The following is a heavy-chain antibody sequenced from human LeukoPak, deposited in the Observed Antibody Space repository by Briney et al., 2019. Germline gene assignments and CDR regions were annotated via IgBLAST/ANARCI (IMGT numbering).Heavy chain of an antibody. Sequence: SETLSLTCTVSGDSISSYYWSWIRQPAGKGLEWIGRIHPSGSTNYNPSLKSRVTLSVDTSKNEFSLKLSSVTAADTAVYYCARGPPPDLDYWGRGTLVTVSS. CDR2: IHPSGST. CDR3: ARGPPPDLDY. J-gene: IGHJ4*02. V-gene: IGHV4-4*07. CDR1: GDSISSYY.